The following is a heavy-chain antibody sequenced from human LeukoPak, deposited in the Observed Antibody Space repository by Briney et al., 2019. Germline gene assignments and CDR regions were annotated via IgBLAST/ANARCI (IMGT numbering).Heavy chain of an antibody. D-gene: IGHD1-26*01. CDR2: ISWNSGSI. Sequence: SLRLSCAASGFTFDDYAMHWVRQAPGKGLEWVSGISWNSGSIGYADSVKGRFTISRDNAKNSLYLQMNSLRAEDTALYYCAKASGGAYYYYYMDVWGKGTTVTISS. CDR3: AKASGGAYYYYYMDV. J-gene: IGHJ6*03. CDR1: GFTFDDYA. V-gene: IGHV3-9*01.